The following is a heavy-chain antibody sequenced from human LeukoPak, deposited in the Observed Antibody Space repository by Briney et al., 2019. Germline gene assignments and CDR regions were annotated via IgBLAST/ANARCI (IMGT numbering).Heavy chain of an antibody. CDR2: IHYSGRA. Sequence: SETLSLTCSVSGGSISRHFWSWIRQPPGKGLEWIAFIHYSGRAKYNPSLQSRVTISIDTSENNFSLRLTSVTAADTAVYYCARLLDNDSSGDPDTFDMWGQGTVVSVSS. V-gene: IGHV4-59*11. J-gene: IGHJ3*02. CDR1: GGSISRHF. D-gene: IGHD3-22*01. CDR3: ARLLDNDSSGDPDTFDM.